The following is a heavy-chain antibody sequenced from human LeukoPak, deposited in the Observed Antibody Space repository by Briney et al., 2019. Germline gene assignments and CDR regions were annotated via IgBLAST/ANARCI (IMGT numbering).Heavy chain of an antibody. Sequence: SETLSLTCTVSGGSISSGGYYWSWIRQHPGKGLEWIGYIYYSGSTNYNPSLKSRVTISVDTSKNQFSLKLSSVTAADTAVYYCARDYYGSGSYPNWFDPWGQGTLVTVSS. V-gene: IGHV4-61*08. CDR3: ARDYYGSGSYPNWFDP. J-gene: IGHJ5*02. CDR1: GGSISSGGYY. CDR2: IYYSGST. D-gene: IGHD3-10*01.